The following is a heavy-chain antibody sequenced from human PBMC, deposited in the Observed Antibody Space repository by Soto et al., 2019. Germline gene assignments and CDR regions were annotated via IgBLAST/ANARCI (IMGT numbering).Heavy chain of an antibody. CDR3: ARAPGGVIVLSF. CDR2: ISSSSSYI. CDR1: GFTFSSYS. Sequence: GGSLRLSCAASGFTFSSYSMNWVRQAPGKGLEWVSSISSSSSYIYYADSVKGRFTISRDNAKNSLYLQMNSLGAEDTAVYYCARAPGGVIVLSFWGQGTMVTVSS. D-gene: IGHD3-16*02. V-gene: IGHV3-21*01. J-gene: IGHJ3*01.